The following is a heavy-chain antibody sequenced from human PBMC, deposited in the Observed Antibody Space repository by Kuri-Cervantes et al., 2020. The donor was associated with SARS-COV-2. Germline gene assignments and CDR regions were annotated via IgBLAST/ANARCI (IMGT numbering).Heavy chain of an antibody. D-gene: IGHD3-16*02. CDR1: GGSISSPNYY. CDR3: ARHEVLITFGGVIVSYFDY. V-gene: IGHV4-39*01. CDR2: IHYSGNT. J-gene: IGHJ4*02. Sequence: GSLRLSCTVSGGSISSPNYYWGWIRQPPGKGLEWIGSIHYSGNTHYSPSLKSRVTISVDTSKNQFSLKLNSVTAADTAVYYCARHEVLITFGGVIVSYFDYWGQGTLVTVSS.